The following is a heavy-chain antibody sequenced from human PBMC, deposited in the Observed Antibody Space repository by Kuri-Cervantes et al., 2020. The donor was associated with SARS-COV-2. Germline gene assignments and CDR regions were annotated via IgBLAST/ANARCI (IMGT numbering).Heavy chain of an antibody. CDR2: IYYSGST. J-gene: IGHJ3*02. CDR1: GGSISSYY. D-gene: IGHD3-22*01. V-gene: IGHV4-39*07. CDR3: ARLVVVVIHAFDI. Sequence: SETLSLTCTVSGGSISSYYWGWIRQPPGKGLEWIGSIYYSGSTYYNPSLKSRVTISVDTSKNQFSLKLSSVTAADTAVYYCARLVVVVIHAFDIWGQGTMVTVSS.